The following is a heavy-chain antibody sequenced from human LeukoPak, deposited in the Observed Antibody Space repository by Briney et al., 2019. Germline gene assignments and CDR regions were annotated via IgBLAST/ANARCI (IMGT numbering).Heavy chain of an antibody. J-gene: IGHJ5*02. D-gene: IGHD2-21*02. Sequence: GTSVKVSCKASGFTFSTSAVQWVRQARGQRLEWIGWIVVGSGNTHYALKFQGRVTMTRDTSTSTVYMELSSLRSEDTAVYYCARERAATYCGGDCSLDNWFDPWGQGTLVTVSS. CDR3: ARERAATYCGGDCSLDNWFDP. V-gene: IGHV1-58*01. CDR1: GFTFSTSA. CDR2: IVVGSGNT.